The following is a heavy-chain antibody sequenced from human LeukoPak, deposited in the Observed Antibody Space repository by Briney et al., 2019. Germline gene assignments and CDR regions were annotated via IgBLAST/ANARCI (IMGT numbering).Heavy chain of an antibody. V-gene: IGHV4-59*12. CDR3: ARGIGDYSSGWYSDY. CDR2: IYHSGST. Sequence: PSETLSLTCTVSGGSISSYYWSWIRQPPGKGLEWIGYIYHSGSTYYNPSLKSRVTISVDRSKNQFSLKLSSVTAADTAVYYCARGIGDYSSGWYSDYWGQGTLVTVSS. CDR1: GGSISSYY. D-gene: IGHD6-19*01. J-gene: IGHJ4*02.